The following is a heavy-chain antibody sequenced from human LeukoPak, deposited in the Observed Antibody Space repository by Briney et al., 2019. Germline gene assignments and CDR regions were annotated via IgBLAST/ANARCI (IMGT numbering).Heavy chain of an antibody. D-gene: IGHD2-15*01. J-gene: IGHJ6*02. CDR3: ARTYCSGGGCYSRSPHYYYYYGMDV. Sequence: SQTLSLTCTVSGGSISSGGYYWSWIRQHPGKGLEWIGYIPYSGSTYYNPSLKSRITISVDTSKNQFSLKLSSVTAADTAVYYCARTYCSGGGCYSRSPHYYYYYGMDVWGQGTTVTVPS. CDR1: GGSISSGGYY. CDR2: IPYSGST. V-gene: IGHV4-31*03.